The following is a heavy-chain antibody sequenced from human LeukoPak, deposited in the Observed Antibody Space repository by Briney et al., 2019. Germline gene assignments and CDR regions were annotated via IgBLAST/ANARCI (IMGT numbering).Heavy chain of an antibody. CDR3: ARDRLGPYGMDV. Sequence: GGSLRLSCAASGFTFSSYSMNWVRQAPGKGLEWVSSISSSSSYIYYADSVKGRFTISRDNAKNSPYLQMNSLRAEDTAVYYCARDRLGPYGMDVWGQGTTVTVSS. V-gene: IGHV3-21*01. J-gene: IGHJ6*02. CDR2: ISSSSSYI. D-gene: IGHD6-19*01. CDR1: GFTFSSYS.